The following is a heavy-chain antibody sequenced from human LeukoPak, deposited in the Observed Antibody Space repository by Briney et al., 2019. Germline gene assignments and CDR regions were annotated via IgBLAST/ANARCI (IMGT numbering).Heavy chain of an antibody. CDR2: IIPIFGTA. J-gene: IGHJ4*02. CDR3: AREHIVVVVAASLGLFDY. V-gene: IGHV1-69*13. Sequence: ASVKVSCKASGGTFSSYAISWVRQAPGQGLEWMGGIIPIFGTANYAQKFHGRVTITADESTSTAYMELSSMRSEDPAVYYCAREHIVVVVAASLGLFDYWGQGTLVTVSS. CDR1: GGTFSSYA. D-gene: IGHD2-15*01.